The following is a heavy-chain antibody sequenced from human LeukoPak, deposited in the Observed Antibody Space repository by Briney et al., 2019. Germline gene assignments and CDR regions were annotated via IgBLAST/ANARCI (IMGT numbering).Heavy chain of an antibody. CDR3: AKAMAERAYSYADPLAY. CDR1: GFTFSRYA. D-gene: IGHD5-18*01. CDR2: MSGSGGST. Sequence: GGSLRLSCGASGFTFSRYAMSWVRQAPGKGLEWVSGMSGSGGSTYYADSVKGRFTISRDNSRNTLYLQMNSLRAEDTAVYYCAKAMAERAYSYADPLAYWGQGTLVTVPS. V-gene: IGHV3-23*01. J-gene: IGHJ4*02.